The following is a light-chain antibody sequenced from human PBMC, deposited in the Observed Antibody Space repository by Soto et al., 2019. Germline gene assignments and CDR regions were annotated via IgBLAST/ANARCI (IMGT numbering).Light chain of an antibody. CDR3: QQRSSWPLIT. J-gene: IGKJ5*01. CDR2: DVA. V-gene: IGKV3-11*01. Sequence: EIVLTHSPSTLSWSPGARGTLSCRASQSVSNSLAWYQQQPGQAPRLVMYDVASRATGIPARFSGSGSGTDFTLTISSLEPEDFAVYYCQQRSSWPLITFGQGTRLEIK. CDR1: QSVSNS.